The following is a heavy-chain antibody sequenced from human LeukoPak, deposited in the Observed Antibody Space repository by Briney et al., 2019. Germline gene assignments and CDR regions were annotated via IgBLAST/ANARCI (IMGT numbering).Heavy chain of an antibody. D-gene: IGHD6-19*01. J-gene: IGHJ4*02. Sequence: SETLSLTCTVSGGSISNYYRNWIRQPPGKGLEWIGYIYYSGTTNYNPSLKSRVTISIDTSKNQFSLKLNSVTAADTAMYYCARGDNSGWTNFDYWGQGTLVTVSS. CDR3: ARGDNSGWTNFDY. V-gene: IGHV4-59*12. CDR2: IYYSGTT. CDR1: GGSISNYY.